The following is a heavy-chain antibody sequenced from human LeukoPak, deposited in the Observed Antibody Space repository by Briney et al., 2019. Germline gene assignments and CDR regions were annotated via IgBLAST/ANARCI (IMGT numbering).Heavy chain of an antibody. CDR3: ARGERQTSGYYYYFDY. D-gene: IGHD3-22*01. CDR1: GGSIGGFY. J-gene: IGHJ4*02. CDR2: ISYSGNT. V-gene: IGHV4-59*01. Sequence: SETLSLTCTVSGGSIGGFYWSWIRQPPGKGLEWIGYISYSGNTNYIPSLKSRVTISVDTSKNQFSLKLNSVTAADTAVYYCARGERQTSGYYYYFDYWGQGTLVPVSS.